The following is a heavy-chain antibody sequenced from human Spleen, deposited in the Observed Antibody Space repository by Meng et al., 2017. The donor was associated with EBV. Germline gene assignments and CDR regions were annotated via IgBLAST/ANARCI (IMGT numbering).Heavy chain of an antibody. CDR3: ARGAAKWFDP. V-gene: IGHV4-30-4*01. CDR2: INYRGNT. J-gene: IGHJ5*02. CDR1: GGSIISGGYD. D-gene: IGHD6-25*01. Sequence: QVEAHEAGLGLVKPSQTLPLTCYVSGGSIISGGYDWSWIRQPPGKGLEWIGYINYRGNTYDNPSLRSRAALSVDTSKNQFSLKLSSVTAVDTAVYYCARGAAKWFDPWGPGTLVTVSS.